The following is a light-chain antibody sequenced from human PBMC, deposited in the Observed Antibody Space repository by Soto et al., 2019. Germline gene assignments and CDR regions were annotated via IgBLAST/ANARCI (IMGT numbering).Light chain of an antibody. V-gene: IGKV1-27*01. Sequence: QITQSPSSLSASVGDRVTITFRASQGISNYLAWYQQRPGKVPKLLIYAASTLQSGVPSRFSGSGSGTDFTLTISSLQPEDVATYYCQKYNSAPWTFGQGTKVEIK. CDR1: QGISNY. J-gene: IGKJ1*01. CDR2: AAS. CDR3: QKYNSAPWT.